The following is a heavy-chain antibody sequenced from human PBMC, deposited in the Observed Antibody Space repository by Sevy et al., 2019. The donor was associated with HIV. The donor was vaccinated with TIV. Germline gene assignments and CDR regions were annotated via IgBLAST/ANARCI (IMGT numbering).Heavy chain of an antibody. CDR2: VYWDDDK. D-gene: IGHD3-16*01. CDR1: GFSFTTTAEG. J-gene: IGHJ4*02. CDR3: DRPFPWRNGFGDFDS. V-gene: IGHV2-5*02. Sequence: SGPTLVKPTQTLTLTCTFSGFSFTTTAEGVAWIRQPPGKALEWLGLVYWDDDKHYSPYLKNRVTIIKDTSKNQVVLARTNVDPPETAKYFCDRPFPWRNGFGDFDSWGREPWSPSPQ.